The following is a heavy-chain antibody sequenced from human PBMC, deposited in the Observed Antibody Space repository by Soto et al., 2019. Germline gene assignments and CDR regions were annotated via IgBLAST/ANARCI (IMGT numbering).Heavy chain of an antibody. D-gene: IGHD6-13*01. Sequence: EVQLVESGGGLVEPGGSLRLSCAASGITFSNAWMNWVRKAAGKGLEYIGRIRSKTDGGTTEYAAPVEGRFTVSRDVSKNTLYLQMSGLKTEDTAVYYCTTTRPGTNVFDDWGQGTLVTVSS. CDR1: GITFSNAW. J-gene: IGHJ3*01. V-gene: IGHV3-15*01. CDR3: TTTRPGTNVFDD. CDR2: IRSKTDGGTT.